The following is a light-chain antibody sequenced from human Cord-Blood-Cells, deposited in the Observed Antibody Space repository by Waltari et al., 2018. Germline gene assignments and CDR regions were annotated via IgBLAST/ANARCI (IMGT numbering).Light chain of an antibody. CDR2: GAS. V-gene: IGKV3-15*01. CDR3: QQYNNWLT. Sequence: IVMTQSPATLSVSPGERATLSCRASQRVSSNLAWYQQKPGQAPRLLIYGASTRATGIPARFSGSGSGTEFTLTISSLQSEDFAVYYCQQYNNWLTFGGGTKVEIK. J-gene: IGKJ4*01. CDR1: QRVSSN.